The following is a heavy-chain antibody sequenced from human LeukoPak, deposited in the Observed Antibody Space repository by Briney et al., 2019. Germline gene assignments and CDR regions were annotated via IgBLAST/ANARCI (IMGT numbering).Heavy chain of an antibody. CDR3: ARAVGYCSSTSCYEYYFDY. V-gene: IGHV3-21*01. Sequence: GGSLRLSCAASGFTFSSYSMNWVRQAPGKGLEWVSSISSSSSYIYYADSVKGRFTISRDNAKNSLYLQMNSLSAEHTAVYYCARAVGYCSSTSCYEYYFDYWGQGTLVTVSS. CDR1: GFTFSSYS. D-gene: IGHD2-2*01. CDR2: ISSSSSYI. J-gene: IGHJ4*02.